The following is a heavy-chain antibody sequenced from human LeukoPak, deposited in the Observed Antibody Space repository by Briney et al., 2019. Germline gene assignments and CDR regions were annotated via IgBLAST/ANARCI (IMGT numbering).Heavy chain of an antibody. Sequence: PSGTLSLTCAVSGGSISSSNWWSWVRQPPGKGLEWIGEIYHSGSTNYNPSLKSRVTISVDKSKNQFSLELSSVTAADTAVYYCARQAALEEGDWFDPWGQGTLVTVSS. CDR2: IYHSGST. D-gene: IGHD6-6*01. V-gene: IGHV4-4*02. J-gene: IGHJ5*02. CDR1: GGSISSSNW. CDR3: ARQAALEEGDWFDP.